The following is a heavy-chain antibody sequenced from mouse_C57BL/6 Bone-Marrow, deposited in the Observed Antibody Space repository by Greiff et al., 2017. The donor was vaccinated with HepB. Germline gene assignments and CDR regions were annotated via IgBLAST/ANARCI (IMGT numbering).Heavy chain of an antibody. CDR2: ISYDGSN. V-gene: IGHV3-6*01. Sequence: EVKLLESGPGLVKPSQSLSLTCSVTGYSITSGYYWNWIRQFPGNKLEWMGYISYDGSNNYNPSLKNRISITRDTSKNQFFLKLNSVTTEDTATYYCARGGGYAMDYWGQGTSVTVSS. J-gene: IGHJ4*01. CDR3: ARGGGYAMDY. CDR1: GYSITSGYY.